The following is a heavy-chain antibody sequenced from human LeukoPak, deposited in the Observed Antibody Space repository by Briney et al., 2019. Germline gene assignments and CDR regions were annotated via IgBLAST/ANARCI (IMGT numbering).Heavy chain of an antibody. CDR3: ARDPYSGNYGNYYYYYMDV. D-gene: IGHD1-26*01. Sequence: GSLRLSCAASGFTFSSYSMNWVRQAPGKGLEWVSSISSRSSYIYYADSVKGRFTISRDNAKNSLFLQMNNLSPDDTAVYFCARDPYSGNYGNYYYYYMDVWGKGTTVTISS. V-gene: IGHV3-21*06. CDR1: GFTFSSYS. J-gene: IGHJ6*03. CDR2: ISSRSSYI.